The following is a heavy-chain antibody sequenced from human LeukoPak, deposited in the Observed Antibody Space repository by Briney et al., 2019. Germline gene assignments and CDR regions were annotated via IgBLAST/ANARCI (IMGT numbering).Heavy chain of an antibody. J-gene: IGHJ5*02. CDR3: AVTYYDFWSGYYTKWFDP. CDR2: IIPILGIA. Sequence: SVKVSCKASGGTFSSYAISWVRQAPGQGLEWMGGIIPILGIANYAQKFQGRVTITADKSTSTAYMELSSLRSEDTAVYYCAVTYYDFWSGYYTKWFDPWGQGTLVTVSS. D-gene: IGHD3-3*01. CDR1: GGTFSSYA. V-gene: IGHV1-69*10.